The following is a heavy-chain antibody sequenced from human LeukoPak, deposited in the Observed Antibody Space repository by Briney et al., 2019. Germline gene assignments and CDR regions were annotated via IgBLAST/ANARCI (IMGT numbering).Heavy chain of an antibody. J-gene: IGHJ1*01. CDR1: GFPFSSHA. CDR2: LRYEGEST. V-gene: IGHV3-23*01. CDR3: ARDSPVLTV. Sequence: GGSLRLSCAASGFPFSSHAMRWVRQAPGRGREWVSALRYEGESTNYADSGKGGFTISRDKPKNTLYLKMKSLRAADPAIYYCARDSPVLTVWGQGTLVTVSS. D-gene: IGHD3-9*01.